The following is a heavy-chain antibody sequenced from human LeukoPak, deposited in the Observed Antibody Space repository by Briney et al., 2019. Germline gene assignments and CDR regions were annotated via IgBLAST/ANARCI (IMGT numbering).Heavy chain of an antibody. CDR2: ISNSSDST. CDR3: ARGYSYNWFDP. D-gene: IGHD5-18*01. J-gene: IGHJ5*02. CDR1: GFTFSSYE. Sequence: GESLRLSCAASGFTFSSYEMNWVRQAPGKGLEWVSYISNSSDSTYYADSVKGRFTISRDNAKNTLYLQMNSLRAEDTAVYYCARGYSYNWFDPWGQGTLVTVSS. V-gene: IGHV3-48*01.